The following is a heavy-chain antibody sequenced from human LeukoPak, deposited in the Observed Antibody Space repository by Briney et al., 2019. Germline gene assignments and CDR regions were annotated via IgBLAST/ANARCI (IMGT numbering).Heavy chain of an antibody. D-gene: IGHD1-26*01. CDR1: GFTFRTTG. Sequence: GTSLRLSCATSGFTFRTTGVHWVRQGPGKGLEWVALMSSDGINTYYADSVKGRFTVSRDSSRDTLYLQMNSVRPDDTAVYYCAKDHSDSGRAFEYWGRGTLVTVSS. V-gene: IGHV3-30*18. CDR2: MSSDGINT. CDR3: AKDHSDSGRAFEY. J-gene: IGHJ4*02.